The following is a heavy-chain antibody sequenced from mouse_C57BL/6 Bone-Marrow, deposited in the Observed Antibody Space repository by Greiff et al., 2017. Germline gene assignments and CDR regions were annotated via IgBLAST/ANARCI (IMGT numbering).Heavy chain of an antibody. Sequence: QVQLKQSGPELVKPGASVKISCKASGYAFSSSWMNWVKQRPGKGLEWIGRIYPGDGDTNYNGKFKGKATLTADKSSSTAYMQLSSLTSEDSAVYFGARAPIYYYGSRYFDVGGTGTTVTVSS. D-gene: IGHD1-1*01. CDR1: GYAFSSSW. V-gene: IGHV1-82*01. CDR2: IYPGDGDT. CDR3: ARAPIYYYGSRYFDV. J-gene: IGHJ1*03.